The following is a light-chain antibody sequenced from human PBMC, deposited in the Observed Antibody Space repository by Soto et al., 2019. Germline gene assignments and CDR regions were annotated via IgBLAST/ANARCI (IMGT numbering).Light chain of an antibody. Sequence: EIVLTQSPGTLSLSPGERATLSCRASQSVSSSYLAWYQQKPGQAPRLLIYGASSRATGIPDRFCGSGSGTDFTLTISRLEPEDFAVYYCQLGTFGQGTKVEIK. CDR1: QSVSSSY. CDR2: GAS. CDR3: QLGT. V-gene: IGKV3-20*01. J-gene: IGKJ1*01.